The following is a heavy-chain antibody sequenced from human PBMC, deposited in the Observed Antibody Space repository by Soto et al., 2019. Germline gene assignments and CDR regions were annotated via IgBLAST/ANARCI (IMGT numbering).Heavy chain of an antibody. Sequence: GGSLRLSCAASGSTFSGYSVNWVRQAPGKGLEWVSYISSGGKTIYYAESVKGRFTVSRDNARNSQYLQMDSLRDEDTAVYYCAREDILGVRSFDYWGQGTLVTVSS. J-gene: IGHJ4*02. D-gene: IGHD3-9*01. CDR1: GSTFSGYS. CDR3: AREDILGVRSFDY. V-gene: IGHV3-48*02. CDR2: ISSGGKTI.